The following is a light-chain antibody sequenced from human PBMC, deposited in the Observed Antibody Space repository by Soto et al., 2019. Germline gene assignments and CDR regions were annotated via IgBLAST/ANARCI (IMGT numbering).Light chain of an antibody. V-gene: IGKV3-20*01. J-gene: IGKJ4*01. CDR2: GAS. CDR3: QHYGDSPPLS. CDR1: QSIANNY. Sequence: EIVLTQSPGTLSLSPGERATLSCRASQSIANNYLAWYQQKPGQSPRLLISGASSMATGVPDRFSGSGSGTDFTLTISSLEPEDFAVYYCQHYGDSPPLSFGGGTKVEI.